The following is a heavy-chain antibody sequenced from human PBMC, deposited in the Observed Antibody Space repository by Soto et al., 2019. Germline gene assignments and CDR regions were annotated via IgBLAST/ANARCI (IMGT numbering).Heavy chain of an antibody. J-gene: IGHJ5*02. D-gene: IGHD6-13*01. CDR3: ARERSAAGTGWFDP. CDR1: GYTFTSYD. Sequence: QVQLVQSGAEVKKPGASVKVSYKASGYTFTSYDINWVRQATGQGLEWMGWMNPNSGNTGYAQKFQGRVTMTRNTSISTAYVELSSLRSEDTAVYYCARERSAAGTGWFDPWGQGTLVTVSS. CDR2: MNPNSGNT. V-gene: IGHV1-8*01.